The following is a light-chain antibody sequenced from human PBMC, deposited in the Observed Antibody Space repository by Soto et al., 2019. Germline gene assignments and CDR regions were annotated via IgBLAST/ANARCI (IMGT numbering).Light chain of an antibody. CDR3: QQYGSSRWT. J-gene: IGKJ1*01. CDR1: QSVITTY. Sequence: EIVLTQSPGTLSLSPGERATLSCRASQSVITTYLAWYQQKPGQAPRLLIYGASSRATGIPDRFSGSGSGTDFTLTISRLEPEDFAVYSCQQYGSSRWTFGQGTKVEIK. CDR2: GAS. V-gene: IGKV3-20*01.